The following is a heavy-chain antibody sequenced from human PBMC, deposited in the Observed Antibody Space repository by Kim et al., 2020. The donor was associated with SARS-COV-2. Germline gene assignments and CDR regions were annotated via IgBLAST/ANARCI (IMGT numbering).Heavy chain of an antibody. CDR2: IYSGDSNT. J-gene: IGHJ4*02. CDR3: ARGSRLRMGCFDL. V-gene: IGHV5-51*01. Sequence: GESLKISCQGSGYDFSIHWIAWVRQRPGKGLEWMGFIYSGDSNTRYSPSFQGQVTFSVDKSINTTYLLWTSLKASDSGRYYCARGSRLRMGCFDLWCQGTLVTVSS. D-gene: IGHD3-16*01. CDR1: GYDFSIHW.